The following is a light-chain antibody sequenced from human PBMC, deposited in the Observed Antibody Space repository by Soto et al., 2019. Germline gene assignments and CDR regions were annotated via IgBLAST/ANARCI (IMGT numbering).Light chain of an antibody. V-gene: IGKV1-8*01. CDR3: QQYYSYPLT. CDR2: AAS. CDR1: QGISSY. Sequence: ALRMTQSPSSLSASTGDRVTITCRASQGISSYLAWYQQKPGKAPKLLIYAASTLQSGVPSRFSGSGSGTDFTLTISCLQSEDFATYYCQQYYSYPLTFCGGTKVEIK. J-gene: IGKJ4*01.